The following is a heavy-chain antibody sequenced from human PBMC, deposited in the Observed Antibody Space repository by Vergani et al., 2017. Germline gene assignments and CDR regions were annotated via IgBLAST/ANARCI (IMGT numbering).Heavy chain of an antibody. CDR2: INPSGGST. CDR3: ARDGAGSGYFDY. J-gene: IGHJ4*02. Sequence: QVQLVQSGAEVKKPGASVKVSCKASGYTFTSYYMHWVRQAPGQGLEWMGIINPSGGSTSYAQKFQGRVTITADESTSTAYMELSSLRSEDTAVYYCARDGAGSGYFDYWGQGTLVTVSS. D-gene: IGHD2-15*01. V-gene: IGHV1-46*01. CDR1: GYTFTSYY.